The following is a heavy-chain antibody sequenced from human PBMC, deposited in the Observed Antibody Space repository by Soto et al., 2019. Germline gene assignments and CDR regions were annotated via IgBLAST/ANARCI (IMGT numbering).Heavy chain of an antibody. D-gene: IGHD2-2*01. CDR2: ISAYNGNT. Sequence: QVQLVQSGAEVKKPGASVKVSCKASGYTFASYAISWMRQAPGQRLEWMGWISAYNGNTNYAQKLQGRVTMTTDSLARRAYMELLGLRSGATPVIYCAREPPAPDYWGQGTVVSVSS. CDR3: AREPPAPDY. J-gene: IGHJ4*02. CDR1: GYTFASYA. V-gene: IGHV1-18*01.